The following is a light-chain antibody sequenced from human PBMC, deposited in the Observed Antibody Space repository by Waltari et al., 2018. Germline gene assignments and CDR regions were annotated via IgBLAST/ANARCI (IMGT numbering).Light chain of an antibody. V-gene: IGKV3-11*01. CDR2: DAS. CDR1: QSVSSY. J-gene: IGKJ5*01. CDR3: QQRSNWPIN. Sequence: DIVLTQSPATLSFSPGERATLSCRTSQSVSSYLAWYQQKPGQAPRPLIYDASNRATGIPARFSGSGSGTDFTLTISSLEPEDFAVYYCQQRSNWPINFGQGTRLQIK.